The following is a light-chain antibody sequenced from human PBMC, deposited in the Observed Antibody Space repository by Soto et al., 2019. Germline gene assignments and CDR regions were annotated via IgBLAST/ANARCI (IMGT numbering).Light chain of an antibody. CDR1: TSNIGTYA. CDR3: AAWDDSLRAVV. J-gene: IGLJ2*01. CDR2: RNH. V-gene: IGLV1-44*01. Sequence: QSVLTQSPSASGTPGQRVTLSCSGSTSNIGTYAVNWYQQLPGTAPTLLIFRNHQRPSGVPDRFSGSKSGTSASLAISGPQSADEADYYCAAWDDSLRAVVFGGGTKLTV.